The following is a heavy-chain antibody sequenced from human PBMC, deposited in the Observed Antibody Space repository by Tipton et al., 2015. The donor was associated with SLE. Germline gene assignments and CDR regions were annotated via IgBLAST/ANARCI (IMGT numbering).Heavy chain of an antibody. CDR3: ARHQPTVTRDWYFDL. D-gene: IGHD4-17*01. V-gene: IGHV4-4*09. Sequence: TLSLTCTVSGGSISSYYWSWIRQPPGKGLEWIGYIYTSGSTNYNPSLKSRVTISVDTSKNQFSLKLSSVTAADTAVYYCARHQPTVTRDWYFDLWGRGTLVTVSS. CDR2: IYTSGST. CDR1: GGSISSYY. J-gene: IGHJ2*01.